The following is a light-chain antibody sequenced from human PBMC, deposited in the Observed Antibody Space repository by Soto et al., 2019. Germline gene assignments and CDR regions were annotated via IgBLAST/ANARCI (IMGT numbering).Light chain of an antibody. J-gene: IGKJ5*01. CDR1: QSVSSSY. V-gene: IGKV3-20*01. CDR3: QQYGSSFIT. Sequence: EIVLTQSPGTLSLSPGERATLSCRASQSVSSSYLAWYQQKPGQAPRLLIYGASSRAAGIPDRFSGSGSGTDFTLTISRLEPEDFGVYYCQQYGSSFITFGQGTRLEIK. CDR2: GAS.